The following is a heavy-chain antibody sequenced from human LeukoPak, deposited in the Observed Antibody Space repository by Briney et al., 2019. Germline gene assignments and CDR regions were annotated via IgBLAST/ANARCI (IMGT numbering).Heavy chain of an antibody. CDR1: GFTFSPYA. D-gene: IGHD3-3*01. Sequence: GGSLRLSCAASGFTFSPYAMSWVRQAPGKGLKWVSVISGSGSGTYYAVSVMGRFTISRDNSKNTLYLQMNSLRADDTAVYYCTTDHRTIYGVVFPDYWGQGTLVTVSS. CDR2: ISGSGSGT. CDR3: TTDHRTIYGVVFPDY. J-gene: IGHJ4*02. V-gene: IGHV3-23*01.